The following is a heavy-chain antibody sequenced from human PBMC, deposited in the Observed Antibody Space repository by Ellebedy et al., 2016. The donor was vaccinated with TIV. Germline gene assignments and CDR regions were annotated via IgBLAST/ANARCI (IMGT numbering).Heavy chain of an antibody. CDR1: GRSISSYY. J-gene: IGHJ4*02. CDR3: ARGSREAGEFDY. CDR2: IYYNGST. Sequence: SETLSLTCTVSGRSISSYYWSWIRQPPGKGLEWIGYIYYNGSTNYNPSLKSRVTISLDTSKNQFSLKLSSVTAADTAVYYCARGSREAGEFDYWGQGTLVTVSS. D-gene: IGHD6-13*01. V-gene: IGHV4-59*12.